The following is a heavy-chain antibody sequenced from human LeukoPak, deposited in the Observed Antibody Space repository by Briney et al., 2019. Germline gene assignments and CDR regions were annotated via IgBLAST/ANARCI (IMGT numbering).Heavy chain of an antibody. CDR2: INPNSGGT. D-gene: IGHD3-22*01. CDR3: ARDSNGGYYYDSSGSYYYGMDV. Sequence: ASVKVSCKASGYTFTGYYMHWVRQAPGQGLEWMGWINPNSGGTNYAQKFQGRVTMTRDTSISTAYMELSGLRSDDTAVYYCARDSNGGYYYDSSGSYYYGMDVWGQGTTVTVSS. J-gene: IGHJ6*02. V-gene: IGHV1-2*02. CDR1: GYTFTGYY.